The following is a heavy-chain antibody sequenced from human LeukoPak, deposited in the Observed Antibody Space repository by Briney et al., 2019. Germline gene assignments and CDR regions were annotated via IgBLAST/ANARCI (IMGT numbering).Heavy chain of an antibody. D-gene: IGHD3-22*01. V-gene: IGHV4-4*02. CDR2: IYHSGST. CDR1: GGSISSSNW. Sequence: SETLSLTCAVSGGSISSSNWWSWVRQPPGKGLEWIGEIYHSGSTNYNPSLKSRVTISVDTSKNQFSLKLSSVTAADTAVYYCARGGHYYDSSGPVSWGQGTLVTVSS. J-gene: IGHJ4*02. CDR3: ARGGHYYDSSGPVS.